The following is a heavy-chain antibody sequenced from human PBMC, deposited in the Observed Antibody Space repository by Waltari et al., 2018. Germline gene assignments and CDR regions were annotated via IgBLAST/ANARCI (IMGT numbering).Heavy chain of an antibody. CDR3: ARVSSIAARRGYY. J-gene: IGHJ4*02. CDR1: GYTFTSYD. Sequence: QVQLVQSGAEVKKPGASVRVSCKASGYTFTSYDLKGVRQATGQGLEWMGWMNPNSGDTGYAQKFQGRLTMTRNTSISTAYMELSSLRSEDTAVYYCARVSSIAARRGYYWGQGTLVTVSS. CDR2: MNPNSGDT. V-gene: IGHV1-8*01. D-gene: IGHD6-6*01.